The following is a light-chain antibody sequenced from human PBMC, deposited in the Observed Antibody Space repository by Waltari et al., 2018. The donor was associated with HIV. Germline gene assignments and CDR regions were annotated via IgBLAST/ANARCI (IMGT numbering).Light chain of an antibody. Sequence: QSVLTQPPSPSGTPGQTVTIPCSGSSSNIGDNYVSWYQQLPGTAPKLLIYRNSQRPSGVRDRFSGSKSGTSASLAINDLRSEDEAEYHCAAWDDSLSGWVFGGGTNLTVL. CDR1: SSNIGDNY. J-gene: IGLJ3*02. CDR2: RNS. CDR3: AAWDDSLSGWV. V-gene: IGLV1-47*01.